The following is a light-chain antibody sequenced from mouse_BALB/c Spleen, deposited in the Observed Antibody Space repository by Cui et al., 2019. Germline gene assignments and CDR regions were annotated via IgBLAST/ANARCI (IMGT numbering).Light chain of an antibody. V-gene: IGKV5-43*01. CDR1: QSISNN. CDR2: DAS. CDR3: QQSNSWPIFT. J-gene: IGKJ4*01. Sequence: DFVLTQSPATLSVTPGSSVSLSYRARQSISNNLHWYQQKSHEAPRLLIKDASQSISGIPSRFSGSGSGTDFTLSINSVETEDFGMYFCQQSNSWPIFTFGSGTKLEIK.